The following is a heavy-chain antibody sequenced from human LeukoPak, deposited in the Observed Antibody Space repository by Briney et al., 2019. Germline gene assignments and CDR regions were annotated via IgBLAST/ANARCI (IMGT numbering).Heavy chain of an antibody. J-gene: IGHJ4*02. Sequence: EASVKVSCKASGYTFTSYGIGWVRQAPGQGLEWMGWISAYNGNTNYAQKLQGRVTMTTDTSTSTAYMELRSLRSDDTAVYYCARSVSLVVVTADIDYWGQGTLVTVSS. CDR1: GYTFTSYG. D-gene: IGHD2-21*02. V-gene: IGHV1-18*01. CDR3: ARSVSLVVVTADIDY. CDR2: ISAYNGNT.